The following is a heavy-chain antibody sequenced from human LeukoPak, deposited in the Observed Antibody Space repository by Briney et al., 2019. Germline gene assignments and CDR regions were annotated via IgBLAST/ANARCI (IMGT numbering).Heavy chain of an antibody. CDR2: ISYDGSNK. CDR3: AASGFGGTMDSYFDY. J-gene: IGHJ4*02. Sequence: GGSLRLSCAASGFTFSNYAMHWVRQAPGKGLEWVVVISYDGSNKYYAHSVKGRFTISRDNSKNTLYLQMNSLRAEDTAVYYCAASGFGGTMDSYFDYWGQGTLVTVSS. V-gene: IGHV3-30-3*01. CDR1: GFTFSNYA. D-gene: IGHD2-15*01.